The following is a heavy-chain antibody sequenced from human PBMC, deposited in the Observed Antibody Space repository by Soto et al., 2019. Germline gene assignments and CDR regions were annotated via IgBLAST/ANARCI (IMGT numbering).Heavy chain of an antibody. J-gene: IGHJ4*02. V-gene: IGHV4-30-4*01. Sequence: PSETLSLTCTVSGRSISSVNYYWSWIRQPPGKGLGWIGYIYYSGSTYYNPSLRSRVTISVDTSKNQFSLKLSSVTAADTAVYYCARYGSGECNRGSCYSPFDYWGQGTLVTVS. D-gene: IGHD2-15*01. CDR1: GRSISSVNYY. CDR3: ARYGSGECNRGSCYSPFDY. CDR2: IYYSGST.